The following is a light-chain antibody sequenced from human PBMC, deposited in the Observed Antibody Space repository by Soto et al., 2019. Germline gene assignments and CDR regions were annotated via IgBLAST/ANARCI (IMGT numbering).Light chain of an antibody. CDR3: NSFTTSSTYV. Sequence: QSVLTQPVSGSGSPGQSISIFCTGTTSDVGRYNYVSWYQQHPGKAPKLMIYDVSYRPSWVSNRFSGSKSGITASLTISGLQAEDEADYYCNSFTTSSTYVFGTGTKVTVL. V-gene: IGLV2-14*03. CDR1: TSDVGRYNY. CDR2: DVS. J-gene: IGLJ1*01.